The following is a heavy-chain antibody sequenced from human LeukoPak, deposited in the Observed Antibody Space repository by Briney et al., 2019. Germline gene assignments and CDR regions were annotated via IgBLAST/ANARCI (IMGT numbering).Heavy chain of an antibody. J-gene: IGHJ5*02. CDR1: GYTCTIYY. CDR2: VNPNSGGT. V-gene: IGHV1-2*02. D-gene: IGHD3-10*01. CDR3: ARDRGNWFDP. Sequence: ASVTVSFTGSGYTCTIYYKHWVRQAPGQGLEVMARVNPNSGGTNYAQKFQGRVPMSRYTSISTACRPLSSPRSDDTAVYYCARDRGNWFDPWGQGTLVTVSS.